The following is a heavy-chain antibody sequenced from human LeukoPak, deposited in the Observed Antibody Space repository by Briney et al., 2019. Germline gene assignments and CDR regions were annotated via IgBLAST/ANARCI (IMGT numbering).Heavy chain of an antibody. CDR2: INPNSGGT. CDR3: ARVPYDFWSGYVLFYYYMDV. Sequence: ASVKVSCKASGYTFTGYYMHWVRQAPGQGLEWMGRINPNSGGTNYAQKFQGRVTMTRDTSISTAYMELSRLRSDDTAVYYCARVPYDFWSGYVLFYYYMDVWGKGTTVTVSS. V-gene: IGHV1-2*06. D-gene: IGHD3-3*01. CDR1: GYTFTGYY. J-gene: IGHJ6*03.